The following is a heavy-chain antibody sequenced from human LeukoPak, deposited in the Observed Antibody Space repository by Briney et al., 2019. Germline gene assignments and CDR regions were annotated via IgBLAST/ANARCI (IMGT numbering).Heavy chain of an antibody. J-gene: IGHJ3*02. CDR1: GYTFTSYG. CDR3: ARDVTSGYSYADDAFDI. CDR2: ISAYNGNT. V-gene: IGHV1-18*01. D-gene: IGHD5-18*01. Sequence: ASVKVSCKASGYTFTSYGISWVRQAPGQGLEWMGWISAYNGNTNYAQKLQGRVTMTTDTSTSTAYMELRSLRSDDTAVYYCARDVTSGYSYADDAFDIWGQGTMVTVSS.